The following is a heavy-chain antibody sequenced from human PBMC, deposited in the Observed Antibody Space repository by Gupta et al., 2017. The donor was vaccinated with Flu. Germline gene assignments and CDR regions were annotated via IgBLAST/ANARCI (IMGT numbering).Heavy chain of an antibody. V-gene: IGHV3-15*01. D-gene: IGHD3-3*01. Sequence: EVQLVESGGGLVKPGGSLRLSCAASGFTFTSAWMSWVRQAPGKGLEWIGRIKRKADSGTKDYAAPMEDKFIISRDDSNNTLYLQVNSLKTEDTAVYYCSTYDGSFRYWGQGTLVTVSS. J-gene: IGHJ4*02. CDR3: STYDGSFRY. CDR1: GFTFTSAW. CDR2: IKRKADSGTK.